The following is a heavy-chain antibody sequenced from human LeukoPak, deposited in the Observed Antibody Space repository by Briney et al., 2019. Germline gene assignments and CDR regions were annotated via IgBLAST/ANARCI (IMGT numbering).Heavy chain of an antibody. J-gene: IGHJ4*02. CDR1: GFTFSSYA. Sequence: HPGGSLRLSCAASGFTFSSYAMSWVRQAPGKGLEWVSAISGSGGSTYYADSVKGRFTISRDNSKNSLYLQMNSLRAEDTALYYCAKDSNGYSSGWYHFDYWGQGTLVTVSS. CDR3: AKDSNGYSSGWYHFDY. D-gene: IGHD6-19*01. CDR2: ISGSGGST. V-gene: IGHV3-23*01.